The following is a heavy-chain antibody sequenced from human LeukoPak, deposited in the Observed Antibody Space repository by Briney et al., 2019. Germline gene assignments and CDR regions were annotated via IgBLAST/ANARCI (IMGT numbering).Heavy chain of an antibody. CDR2: IYYISNT. D-gene: IGHD1-26*01. V-gene: IGHV4-61*08. CDR1: GGSVGSAGYY. Sequence: KPSETLSLTCTVSGGSVGSAGYYWSWIRQPPGGGLEWIGYIYYISNTNYNPSLKSRVTMSVNPSKNQFSLKLNSVTAADTAMYYCARTQSQSGSYPYYFGYWGQGTLVTVSS. CDR3: ARTQSQSGSYPYYFGY. J-gene: IGHJ4*02.